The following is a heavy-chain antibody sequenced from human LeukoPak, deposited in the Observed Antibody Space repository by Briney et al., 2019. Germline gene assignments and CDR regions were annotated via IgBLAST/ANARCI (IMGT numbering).Heavy chain of an antibody. J-gene: IGHJ3*02. CDR3: ARRPLGYCSSTSCRSGAFDI. D-gene: IGHD2-2*01. CDR2: IYTSGST. V-gene: IGHV4-61*02. CDR1: GGSISSGSYY. Sequence: SQTLSLTCTVSGGSISSGSYYWSWIRQPAGKGLEWIGRIYTSGSTNYNPSLKSRVTISVDTSKNQFSLKLSSVTAADTAVYYRARRPLGYCSSTSCRSGAFDIWGQGTMVTVSS.